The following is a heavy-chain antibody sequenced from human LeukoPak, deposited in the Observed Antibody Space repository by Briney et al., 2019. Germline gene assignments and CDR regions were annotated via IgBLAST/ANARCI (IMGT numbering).Heavy chain of an antibody. CDR2: IHDSGIT. CDR3: ARGGYMSNWFEH. V-gene: IGHV4-59*01. CDR1: GGSISDSY. J-gene: IGHJ5*02. D-gene: IGHD5-12*01. Sequence: SETLSLTCIVSGGSISDSYWSWIRQPPGKGLEWIGKIHDSGITNYNPSLKSRVTFSVDTSKKQFSLNLNSVTAADTAVYYCARGGYMSNWFEHWGQGTPVTVSS.